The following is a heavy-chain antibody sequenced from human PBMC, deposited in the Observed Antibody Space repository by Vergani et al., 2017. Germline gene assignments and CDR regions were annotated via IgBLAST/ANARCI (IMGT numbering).Heavy chain of an antibody. J-gene: IGHJ4*02. CDR2: IIPILGIA. Sequence: QVQLVQSGAEVKKPGSSVKVSCKASGGTFSSYTISWVRQAPGQGLEWMGRIIPILGIANYAQKFQGRVTITADKSTSTAYMELSSLRAEDTAVYYCARGRLYSSGGYWGQGTLVTVSS. CDR1: GGTFSSYT. CDR3: ARGRLYSSGGY. V-gene: IGHV1-69*02. D-gene: IGHD1-26*01.